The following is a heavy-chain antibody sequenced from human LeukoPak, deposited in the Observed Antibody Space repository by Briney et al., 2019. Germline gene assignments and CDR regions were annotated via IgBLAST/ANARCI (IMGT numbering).Heavy chain of an antibody. D-gene: IGHD3-10*01. J-gene: IGHJ4*02. Sequence: ASVKVSCKASGYTVTSYGISWVRQAPGQGLEWMGWISAYNGNTNYAQKLQGRVTMTTDTSTSTAYMELRSLRSDDTAVYYCAREPPYYYGSGSHPRPNYFDYWGQGTLVTVSS. CDR3: AREPPYYYGSGSHPRPNYFDY. V-gene: IGHV1-18*01. CDR1: GYTVTSYG. CDR2: ISAYNGNT.